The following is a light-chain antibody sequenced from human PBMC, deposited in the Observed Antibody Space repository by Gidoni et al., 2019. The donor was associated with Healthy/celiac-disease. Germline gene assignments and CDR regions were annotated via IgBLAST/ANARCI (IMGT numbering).Light chain of an antibody. CDR1: SSDAGGYNY. Sequence: QSALTQPPPASGSPAQSATTSCTGTSSDAGGYNYVSWYQQHPGKAPKLMSHGVSKLPSGVPDRFSGSKSGNTASLTVSGLQAEDEADYYCSSYAGSNNLVFGGGTKLTVL. CDR2: GVS. V-gene: IGLV2-8*01. J-gene: IGLJ2*01. CDR3: SSYAGSNNLV.